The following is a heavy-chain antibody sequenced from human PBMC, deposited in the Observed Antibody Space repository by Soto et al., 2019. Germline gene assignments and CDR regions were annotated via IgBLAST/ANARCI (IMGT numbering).Heavy chain of an antibody. D-gene: IGHD3-16*02. CDR1: GFTFSSYA. Sequence: GGSLRLSCAASGFTFSSYAMSWVRQAPGKGLEWVSAISGSGGSTYYADSVKGRFTISRDNSKNTLYLQMDSLRAEDTAVYYCAKDRGIIVKAGDAFDVWGQGTKVTVS. CDR3: AKDRGIIVKAGDAFDV. J-gene: IGHJ3*01. CDR2: ISGSGGST. V-gene: IGHV3-23*01.